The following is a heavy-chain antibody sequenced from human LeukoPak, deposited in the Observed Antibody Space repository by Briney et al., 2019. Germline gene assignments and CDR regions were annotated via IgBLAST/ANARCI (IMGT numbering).Heavy chain of an antibody. CDR3: ARHRGPTYYDFWSGYRWFDY. CDR2: IYYSGST. V-gene: IGHV4-59*01. CDR1: GDSISSYY. D-gene: IGHD3-3*01. Sequence: SETLSLTCTVSGDSISSYYWTWIRQPPGKGLEWIGYIYYSGSTNYNPSLKSRVTISIDTSKNQFSLKLSSVTAADTAVYYCARHRGPTYYDFWSGYRWFDYWGQGTLVTVSS. J-gene: IGHJ4*02.